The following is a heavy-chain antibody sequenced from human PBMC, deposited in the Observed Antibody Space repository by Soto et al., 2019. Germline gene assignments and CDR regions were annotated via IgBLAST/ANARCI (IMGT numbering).Heavy chain of an antibody. CDR1: GFPFSDYA. Sequence: QVPLVESGGGVVQPGRSLRLSFAASGFPFSDYAMHWVRQAPGKGLEWVAVISFDGSNTYYADSVKGRFTVSRDNSKHTLSLQMNSLRSDDTALYYCAKALRGGCDYWGQGALVTVSS. CDR3: AKALRGGCDY. J-gene: IGHJ4*02. V-gene: IGHV3-30*18. D-gene: IGHD3-10*01. CDR2: ISFDGSNT.